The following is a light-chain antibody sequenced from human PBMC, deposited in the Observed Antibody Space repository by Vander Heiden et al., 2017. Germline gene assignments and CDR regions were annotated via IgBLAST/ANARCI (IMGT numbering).Light chain of an antibody. CDR1: QSVLYSSNSKNY. CDR3: QQNVYNLSWT. J-gene: IGKJ1*01. Sequence: DILMTHSPYSLAVSLGERATINCKSSQSVLYSSNSKNYLAWYQQKPGQPPKLLIYWASTREAGVPERFGGSGSGKDLALTISSRQAKDVAVYYCQQNVYNLSWTFGQGTKVEVK. CDR2: WAS. V-gene: IGKV4-1*01.